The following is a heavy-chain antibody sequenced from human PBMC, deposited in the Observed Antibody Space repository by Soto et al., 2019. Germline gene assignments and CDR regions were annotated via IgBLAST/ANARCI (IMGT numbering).Heavy chain of an antibody. D-gene: IGHD2-2*01. CDR3: TRYTSTSRYSYFGMDV. Sequence: GGSLRLSCTGSGFTFGDYAISWSRQAPGKGLEWVGVIRSKAYGETKDYAASVKGRFTILRDDSKSIAYLQMNSLQSEDTGVYYCTRYTSTSRYSYFGMDVWGHGTTVTVSS. CDR2: IRSKAYGETK. V-gene: IGHV3-49*03. CDR1: GFTFGDYA. J-gene: IGHJ6*02.